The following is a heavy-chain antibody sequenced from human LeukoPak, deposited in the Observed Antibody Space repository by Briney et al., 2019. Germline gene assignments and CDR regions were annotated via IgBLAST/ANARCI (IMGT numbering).Heavy chain of an antibody. D-gene: IGHD3-22*01. CDR1: GGSISSGGCY. Sequence: PSETLSLTCTVYGGSISSGGCYWTWIRQLPGKGLEWIGYIHYSGTTYYSPSLKSRISISVDTSKNQFSLKLRSMTAAGTAVYYCARDYYDTRRTYDIWGQGTMVTVSS. CDR2: IHYSGTT. V-gene: IGHV4-31*03. CDR3: ARDYYDTRRTYDI. J-gene: IGHJ3*02.